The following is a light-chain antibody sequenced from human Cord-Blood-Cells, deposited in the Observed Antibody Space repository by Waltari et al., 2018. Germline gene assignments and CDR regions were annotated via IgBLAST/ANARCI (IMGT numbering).Light chain of an antibody. CDR2: DVS. V-gene: IGLV2-11*01. J-gene: IGLJ2*01. CDR1: SSDVGGYNY. CDR3: CSYAGSYTVV. Sequence: QSALTQPRSVSGSPGQSVTISCTGTSSDVGGYNYVSWYQQHPGKAPKLMSYDVSKRPSGFPDRFSGSKSGNTASLTISGLQAEDEADYYCCSYAGSYTVVFGGGTKLTVL.